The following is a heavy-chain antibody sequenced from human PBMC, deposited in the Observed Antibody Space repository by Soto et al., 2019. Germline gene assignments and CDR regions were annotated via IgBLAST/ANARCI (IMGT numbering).Heavy chain of an antibody. J-gene: IGHJ4*02. CDR1: GFTFSTYS. CDR3: GVLVRGVVY. CDR2: ISGSSSYT. V-gene: IGHV3-21*01. D-gene: IGHD3-10*01. Sequence: EVPLVESGGGLVKPGGSLRLSCAASGFTFSTYSMNWVRQAPGKGLEWVSSISGSSSYTYYADSLKGRFTISRDNANNSLNLQMNTLRVEDTAVYYCGVLVRGVVYWGQGTLVTVSS.